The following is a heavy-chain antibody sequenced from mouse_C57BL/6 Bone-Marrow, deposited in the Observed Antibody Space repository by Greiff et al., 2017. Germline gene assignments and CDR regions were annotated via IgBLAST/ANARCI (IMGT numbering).Heavy chain of an antibody. J-gene: IGHJ2*01. V-gene: IGHV1-26*01. Sequence: EVQLQQSGPELVKPGASVKISCKASGYTFTDYYMNWVKQSHGKSLEWIGDINPNNGGTSYNQKFKGKATLTVDKSSSTAYMELRSLTSEDSAVYYCARGGEEVYYFDYWGQGTALTVSS. CDR3: ARGGEEVYYFDY. CDR1: GYTFTDYY. CDR2: INPNNGGT.